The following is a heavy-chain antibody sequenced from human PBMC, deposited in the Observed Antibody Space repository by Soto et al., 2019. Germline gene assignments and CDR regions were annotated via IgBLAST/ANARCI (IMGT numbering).Heavy chain of an antibody. D-gene: IGHD3-9*01. CDR2: IYYSGST. CDR3: ARHTEVQTYYDILTGYYGPS. V-gene: IGHV4-39*01. CDR1: GGSISSSSYY. Sequence: QLQLQESGPGLVKPSETLSLTCTVSGGSISSSSYYWGWIRQPPGKGLEWIGSIYYSGSTYYNPSLKRRVTISVDTSKNQFSLKLSSVTAADAAVYYCARHTEVQTYYDILTGYYGPSWGQGTLVTVSS. J-gene: IGHJ5*02.